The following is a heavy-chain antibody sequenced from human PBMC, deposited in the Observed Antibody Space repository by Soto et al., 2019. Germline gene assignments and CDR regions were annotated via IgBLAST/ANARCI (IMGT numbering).Heavy chain of an antibody. J-gene: IGHJ4*02. CDR1: GGSFSGYY. V-gene: IGHV4-34*01. CDR2: INHSGRT. CDR3: ARSASQLWLPGDY. D-gene: IGHD5-18*01. Sequence: QVQLQQCGAGLLKPSETLSLPCAVYGGSFSGYYLCWIRQPPGKGLEWIGEINHSGRTNYNHSLKSRVTISVDTSKNQFSLKLSSVTAADTAVYYCARSASQLWLPGDYWGQGTLVTVSS.